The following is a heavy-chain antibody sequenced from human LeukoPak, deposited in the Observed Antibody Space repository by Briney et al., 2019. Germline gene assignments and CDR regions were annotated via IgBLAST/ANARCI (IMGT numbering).Heavy chain of an antibody. CDR2: IYYSGST. CDR3: AIHITMVRGVIITGGFDY. Sequence: SETLSLTCTVSGGSISSSSYYWGWIRQPPGKGLEWIGSIYYSGSTYYNPSLKSRVTISVDTSKNQFSLKLSSVTAADTAVYYCAIHITMVRGVIITGGFDYWGQGTLVTVPS. J-gene: IGHJ4*02. V-gene: IGHV4-39*07. CDR1: GGSISSSSYY. D-gene: IGHD3-10*01.